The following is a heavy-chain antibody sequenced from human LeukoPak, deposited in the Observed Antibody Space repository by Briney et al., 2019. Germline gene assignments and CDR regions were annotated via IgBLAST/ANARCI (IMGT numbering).Heavy chain of an antibody. D-gene: IGHD3-10*01. V-gene: IGHV3-20*04. CDR1: GFTFEAYG. Sequence: GGSLRLSCAASGFTFEAYGLSWVRQAPGKGLEWVSGINWNDGSTDYADSVKGRFTTSRDKAKNSLYLQMNSLRAEDTALYYCARGKSITMVRGAKWWFDPWGQGTLVTVSS. CDR2: INWNDGST. CDR3: ARGKSITMVRGAKWWFDP. J-gene: IGHJ5*02.